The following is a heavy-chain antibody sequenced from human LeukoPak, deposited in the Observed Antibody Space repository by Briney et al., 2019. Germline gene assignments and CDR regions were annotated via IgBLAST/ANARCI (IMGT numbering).Heavy chain of an antibody. V-gene: IGHV3-30*02. J-gene: IGHJ4*02. Sequence: GGSLRLSCAASGFTFSSYGMHWVRQAPGKGLEWVAFIRYDGSNKYYADSVKGRFTISRDNSKNTLYLQMNSLRAEDTAVYYCARERYYYDSSGYYHFDYWGQGTLVTVSS. CDR3: ARERYYYDSSGYYHFDY. CDR1: GFTFSSYG. D-gene: IGHD3-22*01. CDR2: IRYDGSNK.